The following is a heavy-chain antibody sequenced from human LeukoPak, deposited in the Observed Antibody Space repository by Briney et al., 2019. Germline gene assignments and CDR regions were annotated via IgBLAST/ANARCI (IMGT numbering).Heavy chain of an antibody. J-gene: IGHJ4*02. D-gene: IGHD3-22*01. Sequence: PGGSLRLSCVASGLPFSSYGMHWVRQAPGKGLEWEAVISYDGSNIYYAASVKGRFTISRDNSKNTLYLQMNSLRAEDTAVYYCAKVGCGSGYCAFDYWGQGTLVTVSS. CDR2: ISYDGSNI. CDR3: AKVGCGSGYCAFDY. V-gene: IGHV3-30*18. CDR1: GLPFSSYG.